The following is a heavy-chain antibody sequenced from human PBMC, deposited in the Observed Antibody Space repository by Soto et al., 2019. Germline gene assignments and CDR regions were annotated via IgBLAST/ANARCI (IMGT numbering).Heavy chain of an antibody. J-gene: IGHJ4*02. D-gene: IGHD2-2*01. CDR2: INHSGST. CDR1: GGSFSGYY. CDR3: ARINRYCSSTSCPPDX. V-gene: IGHV4-34*01. Sequence: DTLSLTCTVYGGSFSGYYWSWIRKPPGKGLEWIWKINHSGSTNYNPSLKSLVTISVDTSKNQFSLKLSSVTAADTAVYYCARINRYCSSTSCPPDXWGQGTLVTVSX.